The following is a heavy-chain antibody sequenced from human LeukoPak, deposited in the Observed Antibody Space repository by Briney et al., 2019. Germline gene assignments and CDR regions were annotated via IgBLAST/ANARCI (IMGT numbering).Heavy chain of an antibody. D-gene: IGHD3-22*01. V-gene: IGHV3-43*02. J-gene: IGHJ4*02. CDR3: AKVLGYYDSSGYYQEGGFDY. CDR1: GFTFSSCG. CDR2: ISGDGGST. Sequence: PGGSLRLSCAASGFTFSSCGMSWVRQAPGKGLEWVSGISGDGGSTYYADSVKGRFTISRDNSKNSLYLQMNSLRTEDTALYYCAKVLGYYDSSGYYQEGGFDYWGQGTLVTVSS.